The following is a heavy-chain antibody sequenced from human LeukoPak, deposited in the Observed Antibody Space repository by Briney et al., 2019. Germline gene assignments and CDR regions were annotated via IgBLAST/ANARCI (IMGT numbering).Heavy chain of an antibody. V-gene: IGHV3-7*03. CDR1: GFTFSNFW. Sequence: PGGSLRLSCAASGFTFSNFWMTWVRQAPGKGLEWVANIKQDGSDKYYVDSVKGRFTISRDNAKNTVFLQMSSLRAEDTALYYCARKSASGNYPLDYWGQGTLVTVSS. CDR3: ARKSASGNYPLDY. CDR2: IKQDGSDK. J-gene: IGHJ4*02. D-gene: IGHD3-10*01.